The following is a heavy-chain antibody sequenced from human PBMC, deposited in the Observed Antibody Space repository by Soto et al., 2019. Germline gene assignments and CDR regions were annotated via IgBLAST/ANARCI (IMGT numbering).Heavy chain of an antibody. D-gene: IGHD6-6*01. CDR2: ISAYNGNT. J-gene: IGHJ4*02. CDR1: GYTFTSYG. CDR3: ARVREDSSSSPGYYFDY. Sequence: QVQLVQSGAEVKKPGASVKVSCKASGYTFTSYGISWGRQAPGQGLEWMGWISAYNGNTNYAPKLQGRVTMTTDTSTSTAYMELRSLRADDTAVYDCARVREDSSSSPGYYFDYWGQGTLVTVSS. V-gene: IGHV1-18*01.